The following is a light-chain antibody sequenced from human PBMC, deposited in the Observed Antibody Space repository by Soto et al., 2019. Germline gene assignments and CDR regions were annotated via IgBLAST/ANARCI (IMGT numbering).Light chain of an antibody. V-gene: IGLV1-51*01. J-gene: IGLJ1*01. Sequence: QSVLTQPPSVSAAPGQKVTISCSGSSXNIGGNSVSWYQQFPGTAPKLLIYDDDKRPSGIPDRFSGSKSGTSATLGITGFETGDEADYYCGSWEGSLSAYVFATGTKVSV. CDR3: GSWEGSLSAYV. CDR2: DDD. CDR1: SXNIGGNS.